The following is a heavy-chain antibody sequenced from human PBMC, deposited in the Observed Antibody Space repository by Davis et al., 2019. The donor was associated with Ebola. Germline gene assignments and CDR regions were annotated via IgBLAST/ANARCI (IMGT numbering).Heavy chain of an antibody. CDR1: GFTFSSYG. Sequence: PGGSLRPSCPASGFTFSSYGMHWVRQAPGKGLEWVAVIWYDGSNKYYADSVKGRFTISRDNSKNTLYLQMNSLRAEDTAVYYCARDGYCSSTSCLSYNWFDPWGQGTLVTVSS. CDR3: ARDGYCSSTSCLSYNWFDP. D-gene: IGHD2-2*03. V-gene: IGHV3-33*01. CDR2: IWYDGSNK. J-gene: IGHJ5*02.